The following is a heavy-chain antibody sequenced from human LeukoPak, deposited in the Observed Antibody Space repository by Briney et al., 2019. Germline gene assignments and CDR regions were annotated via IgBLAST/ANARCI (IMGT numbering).Heavy chain of an antibody. CDR1: GGSISSYY. CDR3: ARSQVEDILTGSYGMDV. D-gene: IGHD3-9*01. Sequence: KSSETLSLTCTVSGGSISSYYWSWIRQPPGKGLEWIGYIYYSGSTNYNPSLKSRVTISVDTSKNQFSLKLSSVTAADTAVYYCARSQVEDILTGSYGMDVWGQGTTVTVSS. V-gene: IGHV4-59*01. CDR2: IYYSGST. J-gene: IGHJ6*02.